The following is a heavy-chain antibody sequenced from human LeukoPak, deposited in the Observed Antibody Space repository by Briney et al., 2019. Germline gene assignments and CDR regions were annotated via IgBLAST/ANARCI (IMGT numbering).Heavy chain of an antibody. CDR1: GYSISSGYY. V-gene: IGHV4-38-2*01. CDR3: ARHVFWGYCSGGSCFGGFGP. D-gene: IGHD2-15*01. J-gene: IGHJ5*02. Sequence: SETLSLTCAVSGYSISSGYYWGWIRQPPGKGLEWIGSIYHSGSTYYNPSLKSRVTISVDTSKNQFSLKLSSVTAADTAVYYCARHVFWGYCSGGSCFGGFGPWGQGTLVTVSS. CDR2: IYHSGST.